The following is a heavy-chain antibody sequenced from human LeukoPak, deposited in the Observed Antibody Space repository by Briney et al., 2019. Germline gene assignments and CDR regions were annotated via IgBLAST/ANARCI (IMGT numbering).Heavy chain of an antibody. Sequence: GASVKVSCKASGYTFTGYYMHWVRQAPGQGLEWMGRINPNSGGTNYAQKFQRRVTMTRDTSNSTAYMELSRLRSDETAVYYWARRGRAVGDAFDIWGQGTMVTVSS. CDR1: GYTFTGYY. J-gene: IGHJ3*02. V-gene: IGHV1-2*06. CDR2: INPNSGGT. D-gene: IGHD4-23*01. CDR3: ARRGRAVGDAFDI.